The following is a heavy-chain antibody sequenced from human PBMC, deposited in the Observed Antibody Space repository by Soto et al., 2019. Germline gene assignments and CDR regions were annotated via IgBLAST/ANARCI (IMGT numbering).Heavy chain of an antibody. CDR3: ARQPSSGWLES. D-gene: IGHD6-19*01. V-gene: IGHV4-39*01. CDR2: VYYSGNT. Sequence: QLQLQESGPGLVKPSETLSLTCSVSGGSISGSSGYYWAWIRQPPRKGLEWIGSVYYSGNTYYGPPLMSRVTLSVDTSKNQCAPKLTSVTAAATAVYYWARQPSSGWLESWGQGIRVPVSS. J-gene: IGHJ5*02. CDR1: GGSISGSSGYY.